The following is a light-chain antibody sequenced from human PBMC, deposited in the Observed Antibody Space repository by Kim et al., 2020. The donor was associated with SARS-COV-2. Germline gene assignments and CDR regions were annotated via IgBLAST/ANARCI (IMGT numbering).Light chain of an antibody. CDR1: QGISNS. Sequence: ESVGDSVTITCRASQGISNSLAWYQQRPGKAPNLLLYAASTLESGVPPRFSGSGSGTDYTLTISSLQPEDFATYYCQQYYSHTHTFGQGTKLEI. CDR2: AAS. J-gene: IGKJ2*01. V-gene: IGKV1-NL1*01. CDR3: QQYYSHTHT.